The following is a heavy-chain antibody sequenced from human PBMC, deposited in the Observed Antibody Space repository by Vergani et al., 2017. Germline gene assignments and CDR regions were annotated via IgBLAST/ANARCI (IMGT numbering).Heavy chain of an antibody. D-gene: IGHD4-17*01. CDR2: VDPEDGET. CDR3: ATPPTVTTCGMEG. Sequence: EVQLVQSGAEVKKPGATMKLSCTVSGYTFTDHYMHWVKQAPGKGLEGMGLVDPEDGETIYAEKFKGRVTLAADSSTDTAHLELSSLRSDDTAVYYCATPPTVTTCGMEGWGQGTTVIVAS. V-gene: IGHV1-69-2*01. CDR1: GYTFTDHY. J-gene: IGHJ6*02.